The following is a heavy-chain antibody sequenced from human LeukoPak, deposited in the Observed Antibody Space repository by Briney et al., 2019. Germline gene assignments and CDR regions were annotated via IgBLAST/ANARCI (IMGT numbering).Heavy chain of an antibody. CDR3: ARVHDYGDLRYLDY. CDR1: GYTFTRYY. CDR2: INPSGGST. V-gene: IGHV1-46*01. J-gene: IGHJ4*02. D-gene: IGHD4-17*01. Sequence: ASVKVSCKSSGYTFTRYYMYWVRQAPGQGLDWMGIINPSGGSTSYSQKFQGRVTMTSDTSTSTVYMELSSLRSEDTAVYYCARVHDYGDLRYLDYWGQGTLVTVSS.